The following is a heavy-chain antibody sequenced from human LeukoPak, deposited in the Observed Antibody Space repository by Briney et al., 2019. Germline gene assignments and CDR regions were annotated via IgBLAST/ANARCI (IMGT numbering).Heavy chain of an antibody. CDR1: GYTFTSYG. D-gene: IGHD7-27*01. V-gene: IGHV1-18*01. CDR3: ARGLPWGQNSLYGMDV. J-gene: IGHJ6*02. CDR2: ISAYNGNT. Sequence: ASVKVSCKASGYTFTSYGFSWVRQAPGQGLEWMGWISAYNGNTNYAQKVQGRVTMTRGTSTSTAYMELGSLRSDDTAVYYCARGLPWGQNSLYGMDVWGQGTTVTVSS.